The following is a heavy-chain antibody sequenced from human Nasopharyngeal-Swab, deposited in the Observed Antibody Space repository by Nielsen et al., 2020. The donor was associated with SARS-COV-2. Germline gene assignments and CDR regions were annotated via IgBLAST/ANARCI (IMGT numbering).Heavy chain of an antibody. CDR2: ITTSSGSP. CDR1: GFTFSNYA. D-gene: IGHD1-26*01. J-gene: IGHJ4*02. Sequence: GESLKISCAASGFTFSNYAMSWVRQAPGKGLEWVSTITTSSGSPNYADSVKGRFTISRDNSKNTLYLQMNSLRVEDTALYYCAQAQKRTLILGAPKDGFDYWGQGALVTVSS. CDR3: AQAQKRTLILGAPKDGFDY. V-gene: IGHV3-23*01.